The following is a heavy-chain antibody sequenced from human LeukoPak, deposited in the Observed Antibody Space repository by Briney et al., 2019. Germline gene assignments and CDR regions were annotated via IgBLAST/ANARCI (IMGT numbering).Heavy chain of an antibody. V-gene: IGHV1-69*13. CDR2: IIPIFGTA. CDR3: ARDRWRHSSGWHHDAFDI. Sequence: ASVKVSCKASGGTFSSYAISWVRQAPGQGLEWMGGIIPIFGTANYAQKFQGRVTITADESTSTAYMELSSLRSDDTAVYYCARDRWRHSSGWHHDAFDIWGQGTMVTVSS. J-gene: IGHJ3*02. CDR1: GGTFSSYA. D-gene: IGHD6-19*01.